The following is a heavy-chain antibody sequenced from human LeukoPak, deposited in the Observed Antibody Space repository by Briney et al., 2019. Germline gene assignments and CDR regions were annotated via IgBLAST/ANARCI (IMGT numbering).Heavy chain of an antibody. CDR3: ARASTVTPFDY. D-gene: IGHD4-17*01. J-gene: IGHJ4*02. CDR1: GGSISSSSYY. CDR2: IYYSGST. Sequence: PSETLSLTCTVSGGSISSSSYYWGWIRQPPGKGLEWTGSIYYSGSTYYNPSLKSRVTISVDTSKNQCSLKLSSVTAADTAVYYCARASTVTPFDYWGQGTLVTVSS. V-gene: IGHV4-39*01.